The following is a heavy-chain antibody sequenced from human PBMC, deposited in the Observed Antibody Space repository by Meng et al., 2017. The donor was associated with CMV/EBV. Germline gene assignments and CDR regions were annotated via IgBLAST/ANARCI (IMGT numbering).Heavy chain of an antibody. Sequence: SLKISCAASGFTFDDYAMHWVRQAPGKGLEWVSGISWNSGSIGYADSVKDRFTISRDNAKNSLYLQMNSLRAEDTALYYCAKDYDFWSGLDYWGQGTLVTVSS. V-gene: IGHV3-9*01. CDR1: GFTFDDYA. CDR2: ISWNSGSI. J-gene: IGHJ4*02. CDR3: AKDYDFWSGLDY. D-gene: IGHD3-3*01.